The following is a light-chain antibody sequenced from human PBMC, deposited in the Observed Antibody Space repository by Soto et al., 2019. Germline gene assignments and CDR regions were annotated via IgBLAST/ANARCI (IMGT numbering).Light chain of an antibody. Sequence: IHMTPSPSSLSAFVGDRVPITCRASQGIRYDLGLYQQKPGKAPKLLIYAASRLQSWGPSRFSGSGSGTDFTLTISSLQPEDFATYYCQHYNSYSEAFGQGTKVDIK. CDR2: AAS. J-gene: IGKJ1*01. CDR1: QGIRYD. CDR3: QHYNSYSEA. V-gene: IGKV1-6*01.